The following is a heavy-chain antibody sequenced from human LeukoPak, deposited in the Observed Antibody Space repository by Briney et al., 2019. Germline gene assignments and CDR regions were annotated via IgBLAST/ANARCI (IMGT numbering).Heavy chain of an antibody. CDR1: GGSISSGGYY. D-gene: IGHD6-13*01. CDR2: VYYSGST. J-gene: IGHJ4*02. Sequence: PSETLSLTCTVSGGSISSGGYYWSWIRQHPGKGLEWIGYVYYSGSTYYNPSLKSRVTISVDTSKNQFSLKLSSVTAADTAVYYCATQRWYGRYYFDYWGQGTLVTVSS. CDR3: ATQRWYGRYYFDY. V-gene: IGHV4-31*03.